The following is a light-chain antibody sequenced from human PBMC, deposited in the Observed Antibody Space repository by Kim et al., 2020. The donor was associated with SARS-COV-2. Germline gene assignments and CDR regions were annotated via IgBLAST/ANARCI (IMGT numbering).Light chain of an antibody. CDR1: SGHSNYA. CDR2: LNSDGSH. Sequence: ASVKLTCTLSSGHSNYAIAWHQQQPEKGPRYLMKLNSDGSHSKGDGIPDRFSGSSSGAERYLTISSLQSEDEADSYCQTWGTGILVFGGGTKLTVL. V-gene: IGLV4-69*01. J-gene: IGLJ3*02. CDR3: QTWGTGILV.